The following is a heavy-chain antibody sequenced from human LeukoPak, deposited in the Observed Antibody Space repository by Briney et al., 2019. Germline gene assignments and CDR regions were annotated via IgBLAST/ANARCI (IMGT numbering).Heavy chain of an antibody. CDR3: AKAVSGSYPETRHFDY. CDR1: GFTFSSYA. Sequence: GRSLRLSCAASGFTFSSYAMHWVRQAPGKGLEWVALISYGGSDKYYTDSVKGRFTVSRDNSRNTLYLQMNSLRAEDTAVYYCAKAVSGSYPETRHFDYWGQGSLVTVSS. D-gene: IGHD1-26*01. J-gene: IGHJ4*02. V-gene: IGHV3-30*04. CDR2: ISYGGSDK.